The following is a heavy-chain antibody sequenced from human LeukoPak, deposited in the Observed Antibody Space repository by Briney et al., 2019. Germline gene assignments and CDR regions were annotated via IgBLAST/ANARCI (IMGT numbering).Heavy chain of an antibody. Sequence: PSETLSLTCTVSGGSISGYYWNWIRQPPGKGLEWIGYIYYSGTTNYNPSLKSRGTISVDTSKNHFSLKLSSVTAADTAVYYCARQDTTAWPADYWGQGALVTVSS. J-gene: IGHJ4*02. CDR1: GGSISGYY. CDR2: IYYSGTT. V-gene: IGHV4-59*08. D-gene: IGHD5-18*01. CDR3: ARQDTTAWPADY.